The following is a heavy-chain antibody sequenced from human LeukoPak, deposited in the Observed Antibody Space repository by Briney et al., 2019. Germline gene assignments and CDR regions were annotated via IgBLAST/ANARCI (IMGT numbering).Heavy chain of an antibody. CDR3: ARHSSDWYLDY. J-gene: IGHJ4*02. Sequence: SETLSLTCTVSGGSIRSYYWSWIRQPPGKGLERIGCFFFGGSTDYNPSLQSRVTISVDTSKNQLSLRVSSVTAADTAFYYCARHSSDWYLDYWGQGTLVTVSS. CDR2: FFFGGST. D-gene: IGHD6-19*01. CDR1: GGSIRSYY. V-gene: IGHV4-59*08.